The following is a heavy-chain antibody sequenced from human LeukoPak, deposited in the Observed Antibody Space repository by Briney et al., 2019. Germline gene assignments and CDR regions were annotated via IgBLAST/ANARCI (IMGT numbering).Heavy chain of an antibody. CDR2: INEDGSIT. V-gene: IGHV3-74*01. J-gene: IGHJ4*02. D-gene: IGHD1-26*01. CDR3: GRDLGGRSGY. CDR1: GFTFRTYG. Sequence: GGSLRLSCAVSGFTFRTYGMHWVRQVPGEGLVWVSRINEDGSITNYADSVKVRFSISRDNAKNTLYLQMNSLRAEDTAVYYCGRDLGGRSGYWGQGTLVTVSS.